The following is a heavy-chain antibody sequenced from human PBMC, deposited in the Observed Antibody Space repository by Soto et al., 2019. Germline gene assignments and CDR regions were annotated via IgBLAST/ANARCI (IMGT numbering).Heavy chain of an antibody. J-gene: IGHJ2*01. CDR2: IIPIFGTA. D-gene: IGHD5-12*01. CDR3: ARGNHRWLQLWYFDL. CDR1: GGTFSSYT. V-gene: IGHV1-69*12. Sequence: QVQLVQSGAEVKKPGSSVTVSCKASGGTFSSYTISWVRQAPGQGLEWMGGIIPIFGTANYAQKCQSRVTITADESTSTAYMELSSLRSEDTAVYYCARGNHRWLQLWYFDLWGRGTLVTVSS.